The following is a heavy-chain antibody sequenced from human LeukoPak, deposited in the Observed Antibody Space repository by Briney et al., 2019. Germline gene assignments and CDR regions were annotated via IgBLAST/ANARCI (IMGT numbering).Heavy chain of an antibody. V-gene: IGHV3-74*01. CDR2: VNDDASDI. J-gene: IGHJ3*02. Sequence: GGSLRLSCAASGFNFRNYWMHWVRQAPGKGLMWVSRVNDDASDITYADSVKGRFTISRDNAKSTVFLRMSSLRAEDTAVYYCARVAVGGTRSFDIWGGGTVVTVSS. D-gene: IGHD6-19*01. CDR1: GFNFRNYW. CDR3: ARVAVGGTRSFDI.